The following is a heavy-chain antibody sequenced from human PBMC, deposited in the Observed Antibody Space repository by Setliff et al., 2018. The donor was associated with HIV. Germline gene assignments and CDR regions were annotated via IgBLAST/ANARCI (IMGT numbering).Heavy chain of an antibody. CDR1: GFSFRNFG. J-gene: IGHJ3*02. CDR3: TKHFLLWSNAFHI. Sequence: GGSLRLSCAASGFSFRNFGMHWVRQAPGKGLEWVAVIWYDGTNTNYADSVKGRFTISRDNSKNTLYLQMNSLRAEDTAVYYCTKHFLLWSNAFHIWGQGTMVTVSS. CDR2: IWYDGTNT. D-gene: IGHD2-21*01. V-gene: IGHV3-33*06.